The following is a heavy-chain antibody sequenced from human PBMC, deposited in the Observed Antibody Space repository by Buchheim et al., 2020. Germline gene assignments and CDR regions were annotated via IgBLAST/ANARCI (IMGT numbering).Heavy chain of an antibody. Sequence: EVQLVESGGGLVQPGGSLRLSCAASGFTLSTYWMTWVRQAPGKGLEWVANIKQDGSEKYYLDFVKGRFTISRDNAKTSLYLQMNSLRAEDTAVYYCSGGSFDHWGQGTL. D-gene: IGHD2-15*01. CDR2: IKQDGSEK. CDR1: GFTLSTYW. J-gene: IGHJ5*02. CDR3: SGGSFDH. V-gene: IGHV3-7*01.